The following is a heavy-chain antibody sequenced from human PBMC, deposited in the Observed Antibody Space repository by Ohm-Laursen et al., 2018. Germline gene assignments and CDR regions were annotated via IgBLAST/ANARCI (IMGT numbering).Heavy chain of an antibody. V-gene: IGHV3-11*04. CDR3: ARDPVRDQALMDV. D-gene: IGHD1-1*01. Sequence: SLRLSCAASGFTFNDYWMGWIRQAPGKGLEWLSYITSTSTTIYYADPVRGRFSVSRDNAKNSLYLEMNSLRAEDTAVYYCARDPVRDQALMDVWGQGTTVTVSS. CDR2: ITSTSTTI. J-gene: IGHJ6*02. CDR1: GFTFNDYW.